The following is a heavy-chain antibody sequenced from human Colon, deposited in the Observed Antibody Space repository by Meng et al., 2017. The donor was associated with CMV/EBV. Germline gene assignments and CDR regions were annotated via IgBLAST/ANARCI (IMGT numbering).Heavy chain of an antibody. CDR3: ARVLGYSSSVHLNPGLGGGDY. Sequence: GGSLRLSCAASGFTFSSYSMNWVRQAPGKGLEWVSSISSSSSYIYYADSVKGRFTISRDNAKNSLYLQMNSLRAEDTAVYYCARVLGYSSSVHLNPGLGGGDYWGQGTLVTVSS. V-gene: IGHV3-21*01. J-gene: IGHJ4*02. D-gene: IGHD6-13*01. CDR1: GFTFSSYS. CDR2: ISSSSSYI.